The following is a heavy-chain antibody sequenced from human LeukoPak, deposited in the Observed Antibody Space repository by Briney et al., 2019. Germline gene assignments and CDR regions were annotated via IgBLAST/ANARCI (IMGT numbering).Heavy chain of an antibody. CDR1: GGSFSGYY. CDR3: ARGGRYCSSTSCGSGYYYYYMDV. Sequence: PSETLSLTCAVYGGSFSGYYWSWIRQPPGKGLEWIGEINHSGSTNYNPSLKSRVTISVDTSKNQFSLKLSSVTAADTAVYYCARGGRYCSSTSCGSGYYYYYMDVWGKGTTATVSS. CDR2: INHSGST. D-gene: IGHD2-2*01. V-gene: IGHV4-34*01. J-gene: IGHJ6*03.